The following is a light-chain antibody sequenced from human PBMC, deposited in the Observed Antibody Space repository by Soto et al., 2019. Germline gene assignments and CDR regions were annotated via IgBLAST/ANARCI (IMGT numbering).Light chain of an antibody. CDR3: TSYTSSNTWV. J-gene: IGLJ3*02. Sequence: QSALTQPASVSGSPGQSITIYCTGTSSDVGGYNYVSWYQQYPGKAPKLVIYEVSLRPPGISTRFSGSKSGNTASLTISGLQAEDEADFHCTSYTSSNTWVFGGGTKVTVL. CDR1: SSDVGGYNY. CDR2: EVS. V-gene: IGLV2-14*01.